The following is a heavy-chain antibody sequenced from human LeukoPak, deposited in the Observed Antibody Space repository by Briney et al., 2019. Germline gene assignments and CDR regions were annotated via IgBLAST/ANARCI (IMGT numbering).Heavy chain of an antibody. J-gene: IGHJ4*01. D-gene: IGHD6-19*01. CDR1: GFTFSSYE. CDR3: ATYSSGWYEAFDY. Sequence: PGGSLRLSCAASGFTFSSYEMNWVRQAPGKGLEWVSYISSSGSTIYYADSVKGRFTISRDNATNSLYLQMNSLRAEDTAVYYCATYSSGWYEAFDYWGQGTLVTVSS. V-gene: IGHV3-48*03. CDR2: ISSSGSTI.